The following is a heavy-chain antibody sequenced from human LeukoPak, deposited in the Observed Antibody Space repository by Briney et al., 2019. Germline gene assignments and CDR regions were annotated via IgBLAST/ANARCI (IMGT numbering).Heavy chain of an antibody. CDR3: ARDSYSTVHFDY. D-gene: IGHD4-17*01. CDR2: INPNSGGT. J-gene: IGHJ4*02. Sequence: ASVKVSCKASGYTFTYYYMHLVRQAPGQGLEWMGWINPNSGGTNYAQKFQGRVTMTRDTSISTAYMELSRLRSDDTAVYYCARDSYSTVHFDYWGQGTLVTVSS. CDR1: GYTFTYYY. V-gene: IGHV1-2*02.